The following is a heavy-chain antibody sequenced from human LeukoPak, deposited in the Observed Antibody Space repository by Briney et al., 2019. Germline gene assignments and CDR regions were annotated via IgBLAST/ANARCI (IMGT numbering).Heavy chain of an antibody. CDR2: IHPSGST. J-gene: IGHJ4*02. Sequence: PSETLSLTCTVSGDSISSYYWSWIRQPAGKGLEWIGRIHPSGSTNYNPSLKSRVTLSVDTSKNQFSLQLNSVTPEDTAVYYCARESIAAAGTVYFDYWGQGTLVTVSS. V-gene: IGHV4-4*07. CDR1: GDSISSYY. D-gene: IGHD6-13*01. CDR3: ARESIAAAGTVYFDY.